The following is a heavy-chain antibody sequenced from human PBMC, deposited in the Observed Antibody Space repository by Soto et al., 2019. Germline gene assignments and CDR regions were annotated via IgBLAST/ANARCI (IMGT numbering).Heavy chain of an antibody. D-gene: IGHD2-21*02. CDR1: GYTFTSYD. J-gene: IGHJ6*02. CDR2: MNPNXGXX. Sequence: ASVKVSCKASGYTFTSYDINWVRQATGQGLEWMGWMNPNXGXXXXXXXXXXXXXXXXNTSISTAYMELSSLRSEDTAVYYCARGLTPNVVVTARYYGMDVWGQGTTVTVSS. CDR3: ARGLTPNVVVTARYYGMDV. V-gene: IGHV1-8*01.